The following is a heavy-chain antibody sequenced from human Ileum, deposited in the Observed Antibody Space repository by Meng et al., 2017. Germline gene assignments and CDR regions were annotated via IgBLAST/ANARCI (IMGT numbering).Heavy chain of an antibody. V-gene: IGHV3-9*03. CDR2: ISWNSGNV. CDR1: GFSFDDYG. D-gene: IGHD1-26*01. Sequence: GGSLRLSCAVSGFSFDDYGMHWVRQAPGKGLEWVSGISWNSGNVGYADSVKGRFTISRDNAENSLYLQMNSLRPEDMALYYCAKTGNGGSFEDGFDMWGQGTMVTVSS. J-gene: IGHJ3*02. CDR3: AKTGNGGSFEDGFDM.